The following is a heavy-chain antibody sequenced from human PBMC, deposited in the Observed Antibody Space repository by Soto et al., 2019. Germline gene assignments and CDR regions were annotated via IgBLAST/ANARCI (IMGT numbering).Heavy chain of an antibody. CDR1: GYTLTELS. J-gene: IGHJ5*02. CDR2: FDPEDGET. V-gene: IGHV1-24*01. D-gene: IGHD3-22*01. CDR3: ATDSSGYPDWFDP. Sequence: ASVKVSCKVSGYTLTELSMHWVRQAPGKGLEWMGGFDPEDGETIYAQKFQGRVTITEDTSTDTANMELSSLKSEDTAVYYCATDSSGYPDWFDPWGQGTLVTVSS.